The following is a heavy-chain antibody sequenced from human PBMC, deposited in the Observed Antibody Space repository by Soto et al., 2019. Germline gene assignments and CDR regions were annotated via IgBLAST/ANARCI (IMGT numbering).Heavy chain of an antibody. V-gene: IGHV3-30-3*01. D-gene: IGHD2-21*02. CDR3: ARESLAYCGGDCYFEY. CDR2: ISYDGSNK. CDR1: GFTFSSYA. Sequence: QVQLVESGGGVVQPGRSLRLSCAASGFTFSSYAMHWVRQAPGKGLEWVAVISYDGSNKYYADSVKGRFTISRDNSKNTLYPQMNSLRAEDTAVYYCARESLAYCGGDCYFEYWGQGTLVTVSS. J-gene: IGHJ4*02.